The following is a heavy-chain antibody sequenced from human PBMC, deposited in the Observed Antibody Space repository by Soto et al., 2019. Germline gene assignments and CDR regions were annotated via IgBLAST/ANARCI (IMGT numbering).Heavy chain of an antibody. CDR1: GFTFSTYW. V-gene: IGHV3-74*01. Sequence: EVQLLESGGGSVQPGGSLRLSCAASGFTFSTYWMHWVRQVPGHGLAWVSRINSDGSSTSYADSVKGRFTIPRDNAKSTLYPEMDSQRAGDAPVYYCARWGMVLAGTVRYWGQETLVTVSS. CDR2: INSDGSST. CDR3: ARWGMVLAGTVRY. J-gene: IGHJ4*02. D-gene: IGHD6-19*01.